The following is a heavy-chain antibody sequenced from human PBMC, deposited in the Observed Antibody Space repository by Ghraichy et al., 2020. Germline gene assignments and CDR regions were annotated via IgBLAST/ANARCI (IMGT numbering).Heavy chain of an antibody. CDR2: ISSSSSTI. D-gene: IGHD4-11*01. CDR1: GSTVSGYS. CDR3: VRGTLYSKVWFDA. Sequence: LSLTCAASGSTVSGYSLNWVRQAPGKGLEWVSYISSSSSTIYYADSVKGRFSISRDNAKNSLYLLMNSLRDEDTAVYYCVRGTLYSKVWFDAWGQGTLVTVSS. J-gene: IGHJ5*02. V-gene: IGHV3-48*02.